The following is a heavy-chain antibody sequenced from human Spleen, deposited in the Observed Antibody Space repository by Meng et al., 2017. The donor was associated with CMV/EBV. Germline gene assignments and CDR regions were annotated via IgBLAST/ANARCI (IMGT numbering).Heavy chain of an antibody. V-gene: IGHV4-39*01. CDR1: GGSISSSNYY. CDR2: IYFSGST. D-gene: IGHD1-26*01. Sequence: TVSGGSISSSNYYWGWIRQPPGKGLEWIANIYFSGSTYYNPSLQSRITISVDTSKSQFSLKLSSVTAADTAMYYCARRGAGAKAHFDYWGQGILVTVSS. CDR3: ARRGAGAKAHFDY. J-gene: IGHJ4*02.